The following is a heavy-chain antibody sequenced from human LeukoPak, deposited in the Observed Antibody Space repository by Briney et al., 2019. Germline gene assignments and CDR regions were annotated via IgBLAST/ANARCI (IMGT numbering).Heavy chain of an antibody. CDR1: GGSISSGDYY. Sequence: PSETLSLTCTVSGGSISSGDYYWSWIRQPPGKGLEWIGYIYYSGSTNYNPSLKSRVTISVDTSKNQFSLKLSSVTAADTAVYYCARAVKQWLAHEVYNWFDPWGQGTLVTVSS. D-gene: IGHD6-19*01. CDR2: IYYSGST. CDR3: ARAVKQWLAHEVYNWFDP. V-gene: IGHV4-61*08. J-gene: IGHJ5*02.